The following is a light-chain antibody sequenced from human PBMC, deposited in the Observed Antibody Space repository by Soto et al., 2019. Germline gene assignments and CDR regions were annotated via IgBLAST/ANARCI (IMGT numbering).Light chain of an antibody. V-gene: IGLV4-69*01. CDR1: SGHSSYV. J-gene: IGLJ2*01. Sequence: QSVLTQSPSASASLGASVKLTCTLSSGHSSYVIAWHQQQPEEGPRYLMKLNSDGSHTKGDGIPDRFSGSSSGAERYLTISTLQSEDEADYYCQTWGTGIVVFGRGTKVIVL. CDR3: QTWGTGIVV. CDR2: LNSDGSH.